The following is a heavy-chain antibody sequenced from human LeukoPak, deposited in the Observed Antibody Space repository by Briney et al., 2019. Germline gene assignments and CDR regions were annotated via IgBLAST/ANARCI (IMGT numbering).Heavy chain of an antibody. J-gene: IGHJ4*02. CDR2: ISYDGSNK. Sequence: LRLSSAASGFTFSSYAMHWVRQAPGKGLEWVAVISYDGSNKYYADSVKGRFTISRDNSKNTLYLQMNSLRAEDTAVYYCASYDILTGYYPEPHDYWGQGTLVTVSS. V-gene: IGHV3-30*04. CDR3: ASYDILTGYYPEPHDY. D-gene: IGHD3-9*01. CDR1: GFTFSSYA.